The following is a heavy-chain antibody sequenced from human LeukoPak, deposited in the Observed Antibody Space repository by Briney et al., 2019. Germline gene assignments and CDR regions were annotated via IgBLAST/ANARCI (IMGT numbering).Heavy chain of an antibody. Sequence: QPGGSLRLSCAASGCTVSSNYMSWVRQAPGKGLEWVSAISGSGGSTYYADSVKGRFTISRDNSKNTLYLQMNSLRAEDTAVYYCAKALQWELPLGFDYWGQGTLVTVSS. CDR3: AKALQWELPLGFDY. CDR2: ISGSGGST. V-gene: IGHV3-23*01. J-gene: IGHJ4*02. D-gene: IGHD1-26*01. CDR1: GCTVSSNY.